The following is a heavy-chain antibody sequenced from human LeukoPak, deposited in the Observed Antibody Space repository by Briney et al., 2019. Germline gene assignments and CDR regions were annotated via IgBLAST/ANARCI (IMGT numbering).Heavy chain of an antibody. V-gene: IGHV3-30*03. CDR2: ISYDGSNK. Sequence: GRSLRLSCAASGFTFSSYGMHWVRQAPGKGLEWVAVISYDGSNKYYADSVKGRFTISRDNSKNTLYLQMGSLRAEDMAVYYCARGAYCTSTTCGNWFDPWGQGTLVTVSS. J-gene: IGHJ5*02. CDR3: ARGAYCTSTTCGNWFDP. D-gene: IGHD2-2*01. CDR1: GFTFSSYG.